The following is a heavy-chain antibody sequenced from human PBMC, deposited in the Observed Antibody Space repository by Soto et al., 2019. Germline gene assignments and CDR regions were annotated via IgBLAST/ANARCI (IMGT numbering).Heavy chain of an antibody. V-gene: IGHV3-30-3*01. CDR3: ARVNWGQYYFDY. Sequence: QVRLVESGGGVVQPGRSLRLSCAASGFTFSSYAMHWVRQAPGKGLGWVAVISYDGSNKYYADSVKGRFTISRDNDKNTLYLQMNSLRAEDTAVYYCARVNWGQYYFDYWGQGTLVTVSS. D-gene: IGHD7-27*01. J-gene: IGHJ4*02. CDR1: GFTFSSYA. CDR2: ISYDGSNK.